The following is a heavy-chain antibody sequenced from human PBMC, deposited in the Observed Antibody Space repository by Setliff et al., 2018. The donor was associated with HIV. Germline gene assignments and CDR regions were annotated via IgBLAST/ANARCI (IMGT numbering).Heavy chain of an antibody. CDR1: GFAFSAYS. CDR2: ITNSGDNS. V-gene: IGHV3-48*01. D-gene: IGHD2-21*01. CDR3: VRDLMWAFDM. J-gene: IGHJ3*02. Sequence: HPGGSLRLSCAASGFAFSAYSMNWVRQAPGKGLEWVSYITNSGDNSYYADSVKGRFTISRDRAKNSLYLQMNSLRAEDTALYYCVRDLMWAFDMWGQGTMVTVSS.